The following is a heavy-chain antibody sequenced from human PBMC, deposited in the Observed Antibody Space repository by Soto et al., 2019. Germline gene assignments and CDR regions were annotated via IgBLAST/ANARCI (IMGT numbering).Heavy chain of an antibody. D-gene: IGHD3-9*01. Sequence: PSETLSLTCAVYGGSFGGYYWSWIRQPPGKGLEWIGEINHSGSTNYNPSLKSRVTISVDTSKNQFSLKLSSVTAADTAVYYCASARYFVTSYFDYWCQGTVVTVSS. CDR3: ASARYFVTSYFDY. J-gene: IGHJ4*02. V-gene: IGHV4-34*01. CDR2: INHSGST. CDR1: GGSFGGYY.